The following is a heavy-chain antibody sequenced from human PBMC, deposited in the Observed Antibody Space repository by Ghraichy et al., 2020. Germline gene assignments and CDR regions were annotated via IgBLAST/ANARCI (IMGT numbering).Heavy chain of an antibody. D-gene: IGHD3-22*01. CDR2: INAGNGNT. V-gene: IGHV1-3*01. Sequence: ASVKVSCKASGYTFTNYAIHWVRQAPGQRLEWMGWINAGNGNTEYSQKFQGRVTITRDTSASTAYMELSSLRSEDTAIYYCARVYYDSSGYSYYYHYYMDVWGKGTTVTVSS. J-gene: IGHJ6*03. CDR3: ARVYYDSSGYSYYYHYYMDV. CDR1: GYTFTNYA.